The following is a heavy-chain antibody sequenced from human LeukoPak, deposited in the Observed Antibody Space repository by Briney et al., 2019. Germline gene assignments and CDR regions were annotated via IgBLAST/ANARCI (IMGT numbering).Heavy chain of an antibody. CDR3: ASQKYDFWSGYYVVDAFDI. D-gene: IGHD3-3*01. V-gene: IGHV4-4*07. CDR1: GGSITSYY. CDR2: IYSTGTT. J-gene: IGHJ3*02. Sequence: PSETLSLTCTVSGGSITSYYWSWIRQPAGKGLEWIGRIYSTGTTNYNPSLKSRVTISVDTSKNQFSLKLSSVTAADTAVYYCASQKYDFWSGYYVVDAFDIWGQGTMVTVSS.